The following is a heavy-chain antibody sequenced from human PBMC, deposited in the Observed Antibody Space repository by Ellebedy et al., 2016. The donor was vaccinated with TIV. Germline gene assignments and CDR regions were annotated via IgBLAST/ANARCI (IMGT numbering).Heavy chain of an antibody. CDR3: ARLDTSGSYWFFDL. D-gene: IGHD5-18*01. Sequence: SETLSLTCIVSGGSITSYYWSWIRQPPGKGLEWIGNIYGSGSTNYNPSLNHRVTISVDTSKYQFSLKLTSVTATDTAVYYCARLDTSGSYWFFDLWGRGTLVTVSS. CDR1: GGSITSYY. V-gene: IGHV4-59*08. J-gene: IGHJ2*01. CDR2: IYGSGST.